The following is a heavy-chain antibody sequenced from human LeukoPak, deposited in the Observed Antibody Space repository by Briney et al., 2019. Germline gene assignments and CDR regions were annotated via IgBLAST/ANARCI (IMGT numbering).Heavy chain of an antibody. D-gene: IGHD3-10*01. CDR2: ISSSGSTI. CDR1: GITFSDYY. CDR3: ARDGDSMVQGVISNYYYYGMDV. J-gene: IGHJ6*02. Sequence: GGSLRLSCAAAGITFSDYYMSWIRQAPGKGLEWVSYISSSGSTIYYADSVKGRFTISRDNAKNSLYLQMNSLRAEDTAVYYCARDGDSMVQGVISNYYYYGMDVWGQGTTVTVSS. V-gene: IGHV3-11*01.